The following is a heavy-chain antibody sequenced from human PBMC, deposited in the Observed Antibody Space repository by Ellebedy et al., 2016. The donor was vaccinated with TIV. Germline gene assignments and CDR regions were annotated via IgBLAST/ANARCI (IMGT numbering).Heavy chain of an antibody. CDR2: IYYSGST. Sequence: SETLSLTXTVSGGSISSYYWSWIRQPPGKGLAWIGYIYYSGSTNYNPSLKSRVTISVDTSKNQFSLKLSSVTAADTAVYYCARGREVVGGITMIVVDLGAFDIWGQGTMVTVSS. J-gene: IGHJ3*02. D-gene: IGHD3-22*01. CDR3: ARGREVVGGITMIVVDLGAFDI. V-gene: IGHV4-59*01. CDR1: GGSISSYY.